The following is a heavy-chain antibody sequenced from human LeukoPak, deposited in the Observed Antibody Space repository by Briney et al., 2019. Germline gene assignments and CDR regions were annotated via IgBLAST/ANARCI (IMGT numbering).Heavy chain of an antibody. CDR2: ISYDGSNK. Sequence: PGGSLRLSCAASGFTFSSYAMHWVRQAPGKGLEWVAVISYDGSNKYYADSVKGRFTISRDNSKNTLYLQMNSLRSEDTAVYYCARDPGPLIVGAPTQSYGVDVWGQGTTVTVSS. CDR1: GFTFSSYA. J-gene: IGHJ6*02. D-gene: IGHD1-26*01. CDR3: ARDPGPLIVGAPTQSYGVDV. V-gene: IGHV3-30-3*01.